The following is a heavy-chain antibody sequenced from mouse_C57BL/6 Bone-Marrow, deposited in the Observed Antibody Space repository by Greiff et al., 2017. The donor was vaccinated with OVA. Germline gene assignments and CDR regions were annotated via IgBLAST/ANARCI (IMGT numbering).Heavy chain of an antibody. D-gene: IGHD2-5*01. V-gene: IGHV1-15*01. CDR2: IDPETGGT. Sequence: VKLVESGAELVRPGASVTLSCKASGYTFTDYEMHWVKQTPVHGLEWIGAIDPETGGTAYNQKFKGKAILTADKSSSTAYMELRSLTSEDSAVYYCTAYYSNYGGDFDYWGQGTTLTVSS. CDR3: TAYYSNYGGDFDY. J-gene: IGHJ2*01. CDR1: GYTFTDYE.